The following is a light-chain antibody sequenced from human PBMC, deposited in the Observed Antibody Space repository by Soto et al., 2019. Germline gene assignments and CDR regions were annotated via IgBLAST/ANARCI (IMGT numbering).Light chain of an antibody. J-gene: IGKJ4*01. Sequence: GDRVAITCRASQDITTFLGWYQQKPGKAPKLLIYAASSLHSGVPSRFSGSGSGTDFTLTISSLQPEDFATYYCQQLDSYPLTFGGGTKVDIK. V-gene: IGKV1-9*01. CDR2: AAS. CDR1: QDITTF. CDR3: QQLDSYPLT.